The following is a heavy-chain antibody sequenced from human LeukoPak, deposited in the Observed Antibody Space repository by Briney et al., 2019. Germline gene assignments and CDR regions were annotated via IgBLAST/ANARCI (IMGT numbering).Heavy chain of an antibody. J-gene: IGHJ5*02. CDR1: GYTFTGYY. CDR2: INPNSGGT. V-gene: IGHV1-2*02. Sequence: GASVKVSCKASGYTFTGYYMHWVRQAPGQGLEWMGWINPNSGGTNYAQKFQGRVTMTRDTSISTAYMELSRLRSDDTAVYYCARGVTLYSSSWLYNWFDPWGQGTLVTVSS. D-gene: IGHD6-13*01. CDR3: ARGVTLYSSSWLYNWFDP.